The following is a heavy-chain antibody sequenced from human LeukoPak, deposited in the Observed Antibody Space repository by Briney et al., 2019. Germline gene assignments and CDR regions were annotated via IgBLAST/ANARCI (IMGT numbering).Heavy chain of an antibody. CDR1: GFTFGDYA. CDR3: VYYYGSGSYLGP. V-gene: IGHV3-11*01. J-gene: IGHJ5*02. Sequence: GGSLRLSCTASGFTFGDYAMSWFRQAPGKGLEWVSYISSSGSTIYYADSVKGRFTISRDNAKNSLYLQMNSLRAEDTAVYYCVYYYGSGSYLGPWGQGTLVTVSS. CDR2: ISSSGSTI. D-gene: IGHD3-10*01.